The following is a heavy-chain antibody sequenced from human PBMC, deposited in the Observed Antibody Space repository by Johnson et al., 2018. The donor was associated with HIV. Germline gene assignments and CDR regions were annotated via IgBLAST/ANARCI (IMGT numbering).Heavy chain of an antibody. D-gene: IGHD3-10*01. CDR2: ISGSGGST. Sequence: MQLVESGGGLVQPGGSLRLSCAAYGFTFSSYAMSWVRQAPGKGLEWVSAISGSGGSTYYADSVKGRFTISRENSKNTLYRQMNSLRAEDTAVYYCAKVDRRGGAFDSWGQGTMVTVSS. V-gene: IGHV3-23*04. J-gene: IGHJ3*02. CDR1: GFTFSSYA. CDR3: AKVDRRGGAFDS.